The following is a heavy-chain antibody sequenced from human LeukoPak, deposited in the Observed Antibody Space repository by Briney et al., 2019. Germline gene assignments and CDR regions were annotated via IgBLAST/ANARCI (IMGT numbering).Heavy chain of an antibody. J-gene: IGHJ4*02. CDR1: GGSIRSYY. CDR2: IYYSGST. V-gene: IGHV4-59*01. CDR3: ARDNSGSYYFDF. D-gene: IGHD1-26*01. Sequence: SETLSLTCTVSGGSIRSYYWSWIRQPPGKGLEWIGHIYYSGSTNYNPSLKSRVTISVDTSKNQFSLKLSSVTAADTAVYYCARDNSGSYYFDFWGQGTLVTVSS.